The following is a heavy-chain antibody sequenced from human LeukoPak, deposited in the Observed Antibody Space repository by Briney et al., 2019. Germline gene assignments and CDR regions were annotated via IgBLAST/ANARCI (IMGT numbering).Heavy chain of an antibody. J-gene: IGHJ5*02. D-gene: IGHD3-16*01. CDR2: IWADGTT. Sequence: GGSLRLSCAASGFSVSNHYMAWVRQAPGRRLEWVSFIWADGTTFYTDSVRGRFTVSRDQFKNTLYLQMSSLRPDGTALYYCARDGAGIESWGELDPWGQGTQVTVSA. CDR1: GFSVSNHY. CDR3: ARDGAGIESWGELDP. V-gene: IGHV3-66*02.